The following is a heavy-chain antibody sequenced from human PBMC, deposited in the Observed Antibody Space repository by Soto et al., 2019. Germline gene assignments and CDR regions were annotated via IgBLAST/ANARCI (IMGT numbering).Heavy chain of an antibody. CDR2: ISSSSSTI. Sequence: EVQLVESGGGLVQPGGSLRLSCAASGFTFSSYSMNWVRQAPGKGLEWVSYISSSSSTIYYADSVKGRFTISRDNAKNSLYLQMYSLRAEDTAVYYCARDLTYDYIWGSYRGGPSYYYYYYMDVWGKGTTVTVSS. CDR3: ARDLTYDYIWGSYRGGPSYYYYYYMDV. D-gene: IGHD3-16*02. CDR1: GFTFSSYS. J-gene: IGHJ6*03. V-gene: IGHV3-48*01.